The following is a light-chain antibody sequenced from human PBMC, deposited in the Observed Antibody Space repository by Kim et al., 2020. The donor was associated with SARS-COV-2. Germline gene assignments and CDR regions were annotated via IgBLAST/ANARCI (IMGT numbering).Light chain of an antibody. Sequence: ASVGDRVTITCRASENIGTFLNWYQHKPGKAPDLLIFGPLSLPSGVSSRFSVSGSGSDFTLTISSLQPEDFATYYCQQSYRAPLSFGGGTKVDIK. J-gene: IGKJ4*01. CDR1: ENIGTF. CDR2: GPL. V-gene: IGKV1-39*01. CDR3: QQSYRAPLS.